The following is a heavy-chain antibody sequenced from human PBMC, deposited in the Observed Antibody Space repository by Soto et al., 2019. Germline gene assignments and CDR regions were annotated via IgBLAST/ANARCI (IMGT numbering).Heavy chain of an antibody. CDR1: GFTFSAYA. CDR3: AKCVAFYGDYGMDV. Sequence: GGSLRLSCAASGFTFSAYAMSWVRQAPGKGLEWVSVISGSGGTTYYADSVKGRFTISRDNSKNALYLQMNSLRAEDTAVYYCAKCVAFYGDYGMDVWGQGTTVTVSS. D-gene: IGHD4-17*01. J-gene: IGHJ6*02. V-gene: IGHV3-23*01. CDR2: ISGSGGTT.